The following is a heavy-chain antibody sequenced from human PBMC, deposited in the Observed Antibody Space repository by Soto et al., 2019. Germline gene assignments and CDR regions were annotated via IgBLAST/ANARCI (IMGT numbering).Heavy chain of an antibody. J-gene: IGHJ6*02. V-gene: IGHV4-30-4*01. D-gene: IGHD2-21*02. CDR1: GGSISSDHYH. CDR3: AREDDGGDRDYYGLDV. CDR2: IHYSGSI. Sequence: QVQLQESGPGLVRPSQTLSLTCTVSGGSISSDHYHWTWIRQPPGKGLEWIGYIHYSGSIYYNPSLQSRVTMSVDTSKNLFSLKLGSVTAADTAVYFCAREDDGGDRDYYGLDVWGQGTTVTVSS.